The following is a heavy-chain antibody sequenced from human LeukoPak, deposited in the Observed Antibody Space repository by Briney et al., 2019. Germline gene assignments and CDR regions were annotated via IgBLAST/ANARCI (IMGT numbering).Heavy chain of an antibody. CDR3: ARGYYDSSGSELGLGH. CDR1: GFTVSRYW. V-gene: IGHV3-7*01. J-gene: IGHJ4*02. D-gene: IGHD3-22*01. Sequence: GGSLRLSCAASGFTVSRYWMNWVRQAPGKGLEWVANIKQDGSEKYYVDSVKGRFTISRDNATNSLYLQMNSLRGEETAVYYCARGYYDSSGSELGLGHWGQGTVVTVSS. CDR2: IKQDGSEK.